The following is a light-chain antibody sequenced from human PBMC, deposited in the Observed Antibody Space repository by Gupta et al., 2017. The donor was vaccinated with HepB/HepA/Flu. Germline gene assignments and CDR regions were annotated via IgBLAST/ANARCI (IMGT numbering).Light chain of an antibody. CDR1: QSISSY. CDR2: AAS. CDR3: QQSYSTRGYT. Sequence: DIQMTQSPSYLSASVGDRVTITCRASQSISSYLNWYQQKPGKAPKLLIYAASSLQSGVPSRFSGSGSGTDFTLTIISLQPEDFATYYCQQSYSTRGYTFGQGTKLEIK. V-gene: IGKV1-39*01. J-gene: IGKJ2*01.